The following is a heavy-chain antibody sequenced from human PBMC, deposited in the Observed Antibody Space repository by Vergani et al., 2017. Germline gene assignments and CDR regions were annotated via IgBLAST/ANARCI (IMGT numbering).Heavy chain of an antibody. CDR3: ARIPSRSGYHAYNWFDP. CDR2: INHSGST. J-gene: IGHJ5*02. V-gene: IGHV4-34*01. D-gene: IGHD3-22*01. Sequence: QVQLQQWGAGLLKPSETLSLTCAVYGGSFSGYYWSWIRPPPGKGLEWIGEINHSGSTNYNPSLKSRVTISVDTSKNQFSLKLSSVTAADTAVYYCARIPSRSGYHAYNWFDPWGQGTLVTVSS. CDR1: GGSFSGYY.